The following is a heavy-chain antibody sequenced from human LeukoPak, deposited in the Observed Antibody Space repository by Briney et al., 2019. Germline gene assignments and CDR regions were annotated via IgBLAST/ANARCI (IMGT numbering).Heavy chain of an antibody. J-gene: IGHJ6*02. CDR1: GGSISSYY. CDR2: IYYSGST. CDR3: ARGAVAGTLYYGMDV. Sequence: SETLSLTCTVSGGSISSYYWSWIRQPPGKGLEWIGYIYYSGSTNYNPSLKSRVTISVDTSKNQFSLKLSSVTAADTAVYYCARGAVAGTLYYGMDVWGQGTTATVSS. V-gene: IGHV4-59*01. D-gene: IGHD6-19*01.